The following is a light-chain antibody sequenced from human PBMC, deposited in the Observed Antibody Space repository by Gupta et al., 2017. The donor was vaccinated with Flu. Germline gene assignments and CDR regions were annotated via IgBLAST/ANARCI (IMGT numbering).Light chain of an antibody. CDR2: ENN. CDR1: SSNIENNY. J-gene: IGLJ3*02. V-gene: IGLV1-51*02. Sequence: SSSNIENNYVSWYQQLPGTATKLLIYENNKRPSGIPDRFSGSKSDTSATLGITGLQTGDEADYYCGTWDSSLSAWVFGGGTKLTVL. CDR3: GTWDSSLSAWV.